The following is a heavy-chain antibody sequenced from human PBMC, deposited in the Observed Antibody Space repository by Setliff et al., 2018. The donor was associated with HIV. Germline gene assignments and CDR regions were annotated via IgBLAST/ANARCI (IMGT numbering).Heavy chain of an antibody. V-gene: IGHV3-7*01. CDR1: GFTFSNYW. CDR2: IKGDGSDN. CDR3: ASARIPTGGTSTSFDY. Sequence: GGSLRLSCTASGFTFSNYWMSWVRQAPEKGLEWVAIIKGDGSDNRYGDSVKGRFTISRDNAKNSLYLQMNSLRREDTAVYYCASARIPTGGTSTSFDYWGQGTLVTVSS. J-gene: IGHJ4*02. D-gene: IGHD1-1*01.